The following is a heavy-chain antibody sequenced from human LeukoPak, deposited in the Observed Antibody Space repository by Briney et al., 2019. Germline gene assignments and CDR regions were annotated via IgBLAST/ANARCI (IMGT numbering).Heavy chain of an antibody. V-gene: IGHV3-33*01. CDR3: ARTLRGYNYGDFDY. CDR1: GFTFGDYA. Sequence: GGSLRLSCTASGFTFGDYAMSWFRQAPGKGLEWVAAIWYDGSNKYYADSVKGRFTISRDNSKNTLYLQMNSLRDEDTAIYYCARTLRGYNYGDFDYWGQGTLVPVSS. CDR2: IWYDGSNK. J-gene: IGHJ4*02. D-gene: IGHD5-18*01.